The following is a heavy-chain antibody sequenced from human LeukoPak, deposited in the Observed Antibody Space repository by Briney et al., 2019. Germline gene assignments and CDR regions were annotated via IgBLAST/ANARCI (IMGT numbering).Heavy chain of an antibody. D-gene: IGHD3-10*01. CDR2: INPNSGGT. CDR3: ARGRVFSAFGWFDP. CDR1: GYTFTVYN. J-gene: IGHJ5*02. V-gene: IGHV1-2*02. Sequence: ASLKVSCKASGYTFTVYNMHWVRQAPGQRLERIGWINPNSGGTNYAQKFQGRVTMTRDTSISTAYMELSRLRSDDTAVYYCARGRVFSAFGWFDPWGQGTLVTVSS.